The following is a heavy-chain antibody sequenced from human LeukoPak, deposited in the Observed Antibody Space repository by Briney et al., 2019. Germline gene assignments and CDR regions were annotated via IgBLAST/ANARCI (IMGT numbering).Heavy chain of an antibody. CDR3: ARGGYYRTDAFDI. J-gene: IGHJ3*02. D-gene: IGHD3-3*01. Sequence: PGGSLRLSCAASGFTFSSYWMHWVREGPGKGLVWVSHINSDGSSTSYADSVKGRFTISRDNGKNTLYLQMNSLRAEDTAVYYCARGGYYRTDAFDIWGQGTMVTVSS. V-gene: IGHV3-74*01. CDR2: INSDGSST. CDR1: GFTFSSYW.